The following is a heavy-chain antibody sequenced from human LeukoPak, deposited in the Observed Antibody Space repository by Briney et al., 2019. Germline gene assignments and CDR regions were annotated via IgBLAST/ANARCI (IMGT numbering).Heavy chain of an antibody. V-gene: IGHV3-33*06. D-gene: IGHD6-13*01. Sequence: GGSLSYSCAASGFTFSSYGMHWVRQAPGKGLEWVAVIWYDGSNKYYADSVKGRFTISRDNSKNTLYLQMNSLRAEDTAVYYCAKDLAAAALAYWGHGTLVTVSS. CDR2: IWYDGSNK. CDR3: AKDLAAAALAY. J-gene: IGHJ4*01. CDR1: GFTFSSYG.